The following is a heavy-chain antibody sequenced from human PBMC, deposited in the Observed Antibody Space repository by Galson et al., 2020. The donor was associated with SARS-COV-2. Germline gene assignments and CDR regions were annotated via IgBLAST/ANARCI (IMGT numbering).Heavy chain of an antibody. CDR2: IWHDGSTK. CDR3: AALDDTSGYYAYYFDQ. D-gene: IGHD3-22*01. Sequence: GGSLRLSCTASGFTFSNYGMHWVRQAPGKGLEWVSFIWHDGSTKSYADSVRGRFTISRDNSQRTLYLQMSSLTVEDSAVYFCAALDDTSGYYAYYFDQWGQGTLVTVSS. CDR1: GFTFSNYG. J-gene: IGHJ4*02. V-gene: IGHV3-30*02.